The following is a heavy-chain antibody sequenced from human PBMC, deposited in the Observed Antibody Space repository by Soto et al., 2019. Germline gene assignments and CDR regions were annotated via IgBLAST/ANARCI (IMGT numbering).Heavy chain of an antibody. J-gene: IGHJ6*01. D-gene: IGHD2-15*01. CDR3: AKLPGSLVVLGMDV. V-gene: IGHV3-23*01. CDR1: GFTFSSYA. Sequence: PWGSLVVCCASSGFTFSSYAMSWVRQAPGKGLDWVSAISGSGGSTYYADSVNGRFTISRDNSKNTLYLQMNSLRAEDTAVYYCAKLPGSLVVLGMDVWGQGTTVTVSS. CDR2: ISGSGGST.